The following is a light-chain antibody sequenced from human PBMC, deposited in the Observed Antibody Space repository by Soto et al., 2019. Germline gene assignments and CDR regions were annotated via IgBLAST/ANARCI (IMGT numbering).Light chain of an antibody. CDR1: SSDIGGYNY. CDR2: EVI. J-gene: IGLJ1*01. Sequence: QSVLTQPASVSGSPGQSITISCTGTSSDIGGYNYVSWYRQHPGKAPKLMIYEVINRPSGVSNRFSGSKSGNTASLTISGLQAEDEADDYCSSYTSSSTTPHVLGTGTKLTVL. CDR3: SSYTSSSTTPHV. V-gene: IGLV2-14*01.